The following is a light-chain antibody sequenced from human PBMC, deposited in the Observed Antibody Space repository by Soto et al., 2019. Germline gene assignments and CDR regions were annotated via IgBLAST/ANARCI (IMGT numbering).Light chain of an antibody. CDR2: EVS. CDR1: SSDVGSYNR. Sequence: QSVLTQPPSVSGSPGQSVAISCTGTSSDVGSYNRVSWYQQPRGTAPKVMIYEVSNRPSGVPDRFSGSKSGNTASLTISGLQAEDEADYYCSSYTRSSTYVFGTGTKVTVL. J-gene: IGLJ1*01. CDR3: SSYTRSSTYV. V-gene: IGLV2-18*02.